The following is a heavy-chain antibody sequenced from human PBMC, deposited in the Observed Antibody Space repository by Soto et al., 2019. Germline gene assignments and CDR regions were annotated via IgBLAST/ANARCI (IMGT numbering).Heavy chain of an antibody. V-gene: IGHV1-69*13. CDR2: IIPIFGTA. CDR1: GGTFSSYA. Sequence: GASVKVSCKASGGTFSSYAISWVRQAPGQGLEWMGGIIPIFGTANYAQKFQGRVTITADESTSTAYMELSSLRSEDTAAYYCARDQLRYDILTGYTGEFDPWGQGTLVTVSS. J-gene: IGHJ5*02. D-gene: IGHD3-9*01. CDR3: ARDQLRYDILTGYTGEFDP.